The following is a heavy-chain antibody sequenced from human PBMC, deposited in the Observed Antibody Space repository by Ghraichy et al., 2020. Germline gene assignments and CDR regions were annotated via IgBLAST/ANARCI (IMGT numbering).Heavy chain of an antibody. J-gene: IGHJ4*02. V-gene: IGHV3-23*01. D-gene: IGHD3-10*01. CDR3: AKVGYYGSGRHAHTIGFDY. CDR1: GFTFSSYA. CDR2: ISGSGGST. Sequence: GGSLRLSCAASGFTFSSYAMSWVRQAPGKGLEWVSAISGSGGSTYYADSVKGRFTISRDNSKNTLYLQMNSLRAEDTAVYYCAKVGYYGSGRHAHTIGFDYWGQGTLVTVSS.